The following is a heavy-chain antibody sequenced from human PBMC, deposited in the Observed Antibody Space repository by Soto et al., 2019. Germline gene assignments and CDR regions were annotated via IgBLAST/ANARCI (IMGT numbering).Heavy chain of an antibody. CDR2: INHVGIT. J-gene: IGHJ6*02. D-gene: IGHD3-10*01. CDR3: ARQEKLLWFGELSTSGYYYYGMDV. CDR1: GGSFRGFY. V-gene: IGHV4-34*01. Sequence: PSETLSLTCAVSGGSFRGFYWTWIRQSPGKGLEWLGDINHVGITNYNPSLKSRVSIPVDTSKNQFSLKLSSVTAADTAVYYCARQEKLLWFGELSTSGYYYYGMDVWGQGTTVTVSS.